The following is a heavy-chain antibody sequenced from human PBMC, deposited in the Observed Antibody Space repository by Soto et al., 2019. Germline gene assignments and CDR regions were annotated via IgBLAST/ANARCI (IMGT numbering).Heavy chain of an antibody. J-gene: IGHJ6*03. Sequence: EVQLLESGGGLVQPGGSLRLSCAASGFTFSSYAMSWVRQAPGKGLEWVSAISGSGGSTYYADSVKGRVTISRANSKNTLYLQMNSLRAEDTAVYYCAKRYCSGGSCYYPSPYYYYMDVWGKGTTVTVSS. D-gene: IGHD2-15*01. CDR2: ISGSGGST. V-gene: IGHV3-23*01. CDR3: AKRYCSGGSCYYPSPYYYYMDV. CDR1: GFTFSSYA.